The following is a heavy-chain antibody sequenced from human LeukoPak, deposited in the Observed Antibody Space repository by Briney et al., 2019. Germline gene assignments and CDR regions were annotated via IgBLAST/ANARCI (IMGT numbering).Heavy chain of an antibody. V-gene: IGHV3-30-3*01. J-gene: IGHJ3*02. Sequence: GGSPRLSCAASGFTFSDYAMHWVRQAPGKGLEWVAVISYDGGIKDYADSVKGRFTISRDNSKNTLYLQMNSLRTDDTAVYYCARDTYYYDSSGSRGALDIWGQGTMVTVSS. D-gene: IGHD3-22*01. CDR1: GFTFSDYA. CDR2: ISYDGGIK. CDR3: ARDTYYYDSSGSRGALDI.